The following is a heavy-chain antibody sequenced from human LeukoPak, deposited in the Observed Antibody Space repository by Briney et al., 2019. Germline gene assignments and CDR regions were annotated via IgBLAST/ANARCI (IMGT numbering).Heavy chain of an antibody. CDR2: ISSSSSTI. Sequence: PGGSLRLSCAASGFTFSSYSMNWVRQAPGKGLEWVSYISSSSSTIYYADSVKGRFTISRDNAKNSLYLQMNSLRAEDTAVYYCARFYDYVWGSYLSPYYYYYGMDVWGQGTTVTVSS. CDR1: GFTFSSYS. V-gene: IGHV3-48*04. CDR3: ARFYDYVWGSYLSPYYYYYGMDV. J-gene: IGHJ6*02. D-gene: IGHD3-16*02.